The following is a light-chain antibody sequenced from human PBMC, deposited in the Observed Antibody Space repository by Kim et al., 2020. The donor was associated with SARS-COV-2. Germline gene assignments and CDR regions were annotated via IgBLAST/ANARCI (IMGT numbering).Light chain of an antibody. CDR2: YDS. CDR3: QLWDRSSDHVV. V-gene: IGLV3-21*04. CDR1: DIGSKS. J-gene: IGLJ2*01. Sequence: SYELTQPPSVSVAPGKTATITCGGSDIGSKSVHWYQQRPGQAPVLVIYYDSDWPSGIPDRFSGSNSGDTATLTISRVEAGDEADYYCQLWDRSSDHVVFG.